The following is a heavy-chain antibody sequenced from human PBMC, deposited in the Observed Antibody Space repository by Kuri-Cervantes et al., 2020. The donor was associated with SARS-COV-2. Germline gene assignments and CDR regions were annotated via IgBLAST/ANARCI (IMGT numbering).Heavy chain of an antibody. CDR2: INPSGGST. J-gene: IGHJ3*02. CDR1: GYTFTSYY. D-gene: IGHD4-23*01. Sequence: ASVKVSCKASGYTFTSYYMHWVRQAPGQGLEWMGIINPSGGSTSYAQKFQGRVTMTTDTSTSTAYMELRSLRSDDTAVYYCARAGPAYGGYAFDIWGQGTMVTVSS. CDR3: ARAGPAYGGYAFDI. V-gene: IGHV1-46*01.